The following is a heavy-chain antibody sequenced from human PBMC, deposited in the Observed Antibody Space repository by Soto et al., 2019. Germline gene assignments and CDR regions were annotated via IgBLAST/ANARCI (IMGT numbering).Heavy chain of an antibody. CDR2: ISGSGGST. CDR1: GFTFSSYA. CDR3: AKDYGDWYWYFDL. D-gene: IGHD4-17*01. V-gene: IGHV3-23*01. Sequence: EVQLLESGGGLVQPGGSLRLSCAASGFTFSSYAMSWVRQAPGKGLEWVSAISGSGGSTYYADSVKGRFTISRDNSKNTLYLKMSSLRAEDTAVYYCAKDYGDWYWYFDLWGRGTLVTVSS. J-gene: IGHJ2*01.